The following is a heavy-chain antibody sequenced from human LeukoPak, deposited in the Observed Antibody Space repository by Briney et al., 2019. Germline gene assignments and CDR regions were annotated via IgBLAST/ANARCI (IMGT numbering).Heavy chain of an antibody. D-gene: IGHD2-15*01. CDR3: ARDDPSVVAAWGYFDY. Sequence: ASVKVSCKASGYTFTGYYMHWVRQAPGQGLEWMGWINPNSGGTNYAQKFQGRVTMTRDTSISTAYMELSRLRSDDTAVYYCARDDPSVVAAWGYFDYWGQGTLVTVSS. V-gene: IGHV1-2*02. CDR1: GYTFTGYY. CDR2: INPNSGGT. J-gene: IGHJ4*02.